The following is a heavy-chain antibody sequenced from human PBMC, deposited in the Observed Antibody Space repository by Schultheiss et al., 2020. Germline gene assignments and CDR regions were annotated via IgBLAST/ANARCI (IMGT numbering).Heavy chain of an antibody. D-gene: IGHD3-22*01. CDR2: ISHDGGNK. Sequence: SLRLSCAASGLTFSTYAMHWVRQAPGEGLEWVAVISHDGGNKYYADSVKGRFTISRDNSKNTLFLQMNSLRAEDTAVYYCARELGNYYDSSAGGYFDYWGQGTLVTVSS. V-gene: IGHV3-30-3*01. CDR1: GLTFSTYA. CDR3: ARELGNYYDSSAGGYFDY. J-gene: IGHJ4*02.